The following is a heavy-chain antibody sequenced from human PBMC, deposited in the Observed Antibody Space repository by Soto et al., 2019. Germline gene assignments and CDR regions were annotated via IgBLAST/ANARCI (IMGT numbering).Heavy chain of an antibody. D-gene: IGHD4-17*01. CDR1: GFTFSSYA. CDR3: AKDPTAYGDYVRFGYYFDY. CDR2: ISGSGGST. Sequence: GGSLRLSCAASGFTFSSYAMSWVRQAPGKGLEWVSAISGSGGSTYYADSVKGRFTISRDNSKNTLYLQMNSLRAEDTAVYYCAKDPTAYGDYVRFGYYFDYWGQGTLVTVSS. V-gene: IGHV3-23*01. J-gene: IGHJ4*02.